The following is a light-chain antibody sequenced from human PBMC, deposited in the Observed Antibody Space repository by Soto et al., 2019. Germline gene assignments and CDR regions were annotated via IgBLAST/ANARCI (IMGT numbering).Light chain of an antibody. J-gene: IGLJ1*01. CDR3: CSFAGTSTYV. Sequence: QSVLTQPASVSGSPGQSITMSCTGTSSDVGTYNIVSWYQQHPGKAPKLIIYEVTKRPSGVSNRFSGSKSGNTASLTISGLQAEDEADYHCCSFAGTSTYVFGSGTKVTVL. CDR2: EVT. CDR1: SSDVGTYNI. V-gene: IGLV2-23*02.